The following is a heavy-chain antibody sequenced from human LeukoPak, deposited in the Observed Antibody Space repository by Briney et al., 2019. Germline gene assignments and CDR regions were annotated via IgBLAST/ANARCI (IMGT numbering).Heavy chain of an antibody. CDR2: INPSGGST. CDR1: GYTFTSYY. J-gene: IGHJ4*02. D-gene: IGHD1-26*01. CDR3: ARSFGSGSHLDY. Sequence: ASVTVSCKASGYTFTSYYMHWVRQAPGQGLEWMGIINPSGGSTNYAQKFQGRVTITADKSTSTAYMELSSLRSEDTAVYYCARSFGSGSHLDYWGQGTLVTVSP. V-gene: IGHV1-46*01.